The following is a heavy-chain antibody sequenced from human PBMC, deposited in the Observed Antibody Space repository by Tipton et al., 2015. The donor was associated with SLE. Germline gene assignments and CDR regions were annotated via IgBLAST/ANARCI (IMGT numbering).Heavy chain of an antibody. J-gene: IGHJ3*01. CDR3: ARDPSRVYAFDV. CDR2: VSYGGGT. D-gene: IGHD6-13*01. V-gene: IGHV4-59*12. Sequence: TLSLTCSVSGGSISSNYWIWIRQPPGKGLEWIGYVSYGGGTNYNPSLKSRVTISVDTTKNKFSLRLSSGTAADTAVYYCARDPSRVYAFDVWGQGTMVTVSS. CDR1: GGSISSNY.